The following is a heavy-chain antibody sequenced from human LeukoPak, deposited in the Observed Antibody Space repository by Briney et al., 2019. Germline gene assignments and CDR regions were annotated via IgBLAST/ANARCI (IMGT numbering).Heavy chain of an antibody. CDR2: IYYSGST. CDR1: GGSFSSYY. D-gene: IGHD5-24*01. CDR3: ARGSRGGMATIY. Sequence: SETLSLTCAVYGGSFSSYYWSWIRQPPGKGLEWIGYIYYSGSTNYNPSLKSRVTISVDTSKNQFSLKLSSVTAADTAVYYCARGSRGGMATIYWGQGTLVTVSS. J-gene: IGHJ4*02. V-gene: IGHV4-59*01.